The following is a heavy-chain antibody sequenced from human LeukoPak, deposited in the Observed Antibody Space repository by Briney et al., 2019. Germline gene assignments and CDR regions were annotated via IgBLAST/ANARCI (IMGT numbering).Heavy chain of an antibody. D-gene: IGHD6-13*01. CDR2: ISAYNGNT. CDR1: GYTFTSYG. Sequence: ASVKVSCKASGYTFTSYGISWVRQAPGQGLEWMGWISAYNGNTNYAQMLQGRVTVTTDTSTSTAYMELRSLRSDDTAVYYCAREGGIAAAGTVDYWGQGTLVTVSS. V-gene: IGHV1-18*01. CDR3: AREGGIAAAGTVDY. J-gene: IGHJ4*02.